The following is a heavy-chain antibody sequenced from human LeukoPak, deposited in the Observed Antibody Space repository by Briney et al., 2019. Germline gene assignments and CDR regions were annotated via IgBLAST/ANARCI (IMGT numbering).Heavy chain of an antibody. Sequence: SETLSLTCTVSGGSISSYYWSWIRQPPGKGLEWIGEINHSGSTNYNPSLKSRVTISVDTSKNQFSLKLSSVTAADTAVYYCARQAASMVRGVIYTGFDYWGQGTLVTVSS. CDR1: GGSISSYY. V-gene: IGHV4-34*01. CDR2: INHSGST. CDR3: ARQAASMVRGVIYTGFDY. D-gene: IGHD3-10*01. J-gene: IGHJ4*02.